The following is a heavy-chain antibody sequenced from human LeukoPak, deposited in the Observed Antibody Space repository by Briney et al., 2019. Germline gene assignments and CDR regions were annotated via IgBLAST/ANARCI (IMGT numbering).Heavy chain of an antibody. CDR2: ISAYNGNT. D-gene: IGHD5-12*01. CDR1: GYSFTSHG. V-gene: IGHV1-18*01. CDR3: ARVPDDVVAALPFDF. Sequence: ASVKVSCKASGYSFTSHGISCVRQAPGQGLEWMGWISAYNGNTKYAQKLQGRVTMTTDTSTSTAYMELGSLRSDDTAVYYCARVPDDVVAALPFDFWGQGTLVTVSS. J-gene: IGHJ4*02.